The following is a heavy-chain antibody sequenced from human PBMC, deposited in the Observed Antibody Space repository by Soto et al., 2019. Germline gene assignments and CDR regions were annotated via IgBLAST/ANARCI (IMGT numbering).Heavy chain of an antibody. CDR3: ARHGGNGYAKYYYYYYGMDV. V-gene: IGHV1-69*12. CDR2: IIPIFGTA. Sequence: QVQLVPSGAEVKKPGSSVKVSCKASGGTFSSYAISWVRQAPGQGLEWMGGIIPIFGTANYAQKFQGRVTITADESTSTAYMELSSLRSEDTAVYYCARHGGNGYAKYYYYYYGMDVWGQGTTVTVSS. D-gene: IGHD2-2*01. CDR1: GGTFSSYA. J-gene: IGHJ6*02.